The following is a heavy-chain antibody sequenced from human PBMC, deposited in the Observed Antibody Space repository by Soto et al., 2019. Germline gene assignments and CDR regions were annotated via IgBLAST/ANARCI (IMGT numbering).Heavy chain of an antibody. D-gene: IGHD3-9*01. CDR2: ISAYNGNT. Sequence: ASVKVSCKASGYTFTSYGISWVRQAPGQGLEWMGWISAYNGNTNYAQKLQCRVTMTTDTSTSTAYMELRSLRSDDTAVYYCARDGQLRYFDWFHWFDPWGQGTLVTVSS. CDR3: ARDGQLRYFDWFHWFDP. V-gene: IGHV1-18*01. CDR1: GYTFTSYG. J-gene: IGHJ5*02.